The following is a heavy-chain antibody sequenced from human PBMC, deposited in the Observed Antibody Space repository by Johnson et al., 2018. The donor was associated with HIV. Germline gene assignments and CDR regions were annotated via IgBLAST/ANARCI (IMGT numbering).Heavy chain of an antibody. D-gene: IGHD4-17*01. Sequence: QVQLVESGGGVVQPGRSLRLSCAASGFTFSSYGMHWVRQAPGKGLEWVAVISYDGSNNYYADSVRGRFTISRDSSKNTRYRQLKSLRVEDTAVYYCARSTETGDRLWRACDIWGHGTMVTFAS. V-gene: IGHV3-30*03. CDR2: ISYDGSNN. CDR1: GFTFSSYG. J-gene: IGHJ3*02. CDR3: ARSTETGDRLWRACDI.